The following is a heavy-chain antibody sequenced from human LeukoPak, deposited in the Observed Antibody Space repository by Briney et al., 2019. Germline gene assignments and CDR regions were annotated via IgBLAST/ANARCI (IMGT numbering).Heavy chain of an antibody. D-gene: IGHD3-9*01. V-gene: IGHV3-23*01. CDR2: ITDNGGDR. Sequence: GGSLRLSCAVSGFTFSSHGMGWVRQAPGKGLEWVAGITDNGGDRNYADSVKGRFTISRDNSKSTLDLQMNSLRAEDTALYYCARDGSWGWARYDYWGQGVLVIVSS. CDR3: ARDGSWGWARYDY. CDR1: GFTFSSHG. J-gene: IGHJ4*02.